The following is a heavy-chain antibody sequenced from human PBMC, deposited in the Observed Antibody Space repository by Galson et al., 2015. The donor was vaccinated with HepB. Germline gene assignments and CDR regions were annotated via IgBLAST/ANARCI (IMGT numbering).Heavy chain of an antibody. D-gene: IGHD4-11*01. J-gene: IGHJ4*02. Sequence: SLRLSCAASGFSFSYHAIHWVRQAPGKVLEWLAATSYDGNYKYYVDSVKGRFTISRDNSKDTLYLQMDRLRPDDTAVYYCARQSEPGYSAHPLDYWGLGTLVTVSS. CDR2: TSYDGNYK. V-gene: IGHV3-30*03. CDR1: GFSFSYHA. CDR3: ARQSEPGYSAHPLDY.